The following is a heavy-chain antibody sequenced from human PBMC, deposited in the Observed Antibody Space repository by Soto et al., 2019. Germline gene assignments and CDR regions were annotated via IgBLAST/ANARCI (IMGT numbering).Heavy chain of an antibody. J-gene: IGHJ5*02. CDR3: AREGATYDFWSGYQYNWFDP. D-gene: IGHD3-3*01. V-gene: IGHV4-61*01. CDR2: IYYSGST. Sequence: PSETLSLTCTVSGGSVSSGSYSRSWIRQTPGKGLARIGYIYYSGSTNYNPSLKSRVAISVDTSKNQFSLRLSSVTAADTAVYYCAREGATYDFWSGYQYNWFDPWGQGALVTVSS. CDR1: GGSVSSGSYS.